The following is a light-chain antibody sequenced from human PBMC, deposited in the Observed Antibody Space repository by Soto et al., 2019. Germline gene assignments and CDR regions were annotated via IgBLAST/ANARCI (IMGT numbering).Light chain of an antibody. CDR3: QQYNNWRT. CDR1: QSVSSN. Sequence: EIVMTQSPATLSVSPGERATLSCGASQSVSSNLAWYQQKPGQAPRLLIYGASTRATGIPARFSGSGSGTEFTLTISSLQSEDFAVYYCQQYNNWRTFGGGTKVDIK. J-gene: IGKJ4*01. V-gene: IGKV3-15*01. CDR2: GAS.